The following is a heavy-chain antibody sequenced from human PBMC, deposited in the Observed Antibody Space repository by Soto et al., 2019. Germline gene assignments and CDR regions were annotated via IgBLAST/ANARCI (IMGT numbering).Heavy chain of an antibody. CDR2: INPNSGGT. D-gene: IGHD3-10*01. CDR3: ARVYLWFGAFDY. J-gene: IGHJ4*02. CDR1: GYTFTGYY. Sequence: GASVKVSCKASGYTFTGYYMHWVRQAPGQGLEWMGWINPNSGGTNYAQKFQGRVTMTRDTSISTAYMELSRLRSDDTAVYYYARVYLWFGAFDYWGQGTLVTVSS. V-gene: IGHV1-2*02.